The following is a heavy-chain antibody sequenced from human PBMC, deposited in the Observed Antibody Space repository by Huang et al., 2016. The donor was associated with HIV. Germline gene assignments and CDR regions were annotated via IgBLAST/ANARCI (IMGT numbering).Heavy chain of an antibody. V-gene: IGHV4-59*11. Sequence: QVQLQESGPGLVKPSETLSLTCSVSGGSISSHYWSWIRQPPGKGLEWVGSIYYSGVAHDIHSLKSRVVSAVDTSRNQFALKLSSVTAADTAVYSCARDRRHCSGGSCYYSDYWGHGTLVTVSS. CDR3: ARDRRHCSGGSCYYSDY. D-gene: IGHD2-15*01. CDR1: GGSISSHY. CDR2: IYYSGVA. J-gene: IGHJ4*01.